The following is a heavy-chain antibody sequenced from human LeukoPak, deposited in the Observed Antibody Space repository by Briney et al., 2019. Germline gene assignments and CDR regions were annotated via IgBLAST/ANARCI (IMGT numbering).Heavy chain of an antibody. CDR1: GFTVSSNY. Sequence: QPGRSLRLSCAASGFTVSSNYMSWVRQAPGKGLKWVSVIYSGGSTYYADSVKGRFTISRDNSKNTLYLQMNSLRAEDTAVYYCASRATVTTDRFWFDPWGQGTLVTVSS. J-gene: IGHJ5*02. CDR2: IYSGGST. V-gene: IGHV3-53*01. CDR3: ASRATVTTDRFWFDP. D-gene: IGHD4-11*01.